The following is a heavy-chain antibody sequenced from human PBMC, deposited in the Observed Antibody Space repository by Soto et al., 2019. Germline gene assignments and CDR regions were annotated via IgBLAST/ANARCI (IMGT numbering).Heavy chain of an antibody. CDR3: ARDGGNSGPYYYYGMDV. CDR2: INPNSGGT. CDR1: GYTFTGYY. Sequence: QVQLVQSGAEVKKPGASVKVSCKASGYTFTGYYMHWVRQAPGQGLEWMGWINPNSGGTNYAQKFQGWVTMTRDTSISTAYMELSRLRSDDTAAYYCARDGGNSGPYYYYGMDVWGQGTTVTVSS. V-gene: IGHV1-2*04. J-gene: IGHJ6*02. D-gene: IGHD2-21*02.